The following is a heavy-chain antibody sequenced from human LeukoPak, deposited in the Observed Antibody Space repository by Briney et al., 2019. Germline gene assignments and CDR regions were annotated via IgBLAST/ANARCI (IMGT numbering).Heavy chain of an antibody. CDR2: ISDTAGST. V-gene: IGHV3-23*01. CDR1: GFTFSSYA. J-gene: IGHJ4*02. D-gene: IGHD1-26*01. Sequence: GGSLRLSCAASGFTFSSYAMSWVRRAPGKGLEWVSAISDTAGSTYYADSVKGRCTISRDNSKSTLYLQMNSLRAEDTAVYYCAKQWDFSGTFTMYYWGQGTLVTVSS. CDR3: AKQWDFSGTFTMYY.